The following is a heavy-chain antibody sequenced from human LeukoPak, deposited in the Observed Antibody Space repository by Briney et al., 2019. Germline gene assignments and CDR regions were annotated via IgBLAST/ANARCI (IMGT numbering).Heavy chain of an antibody. J-gene: IGHJ4*02. Sequence: GGSLRLSWAASGFTFDDYGMSWVRQAPGKGLEWVSGINWNEGSTGYADSVKGRFTISRDNAKNSLYLQMNSLRAEDTALYYCARDLLTTGMATVTTSAPDRVDYWGQGTLVTVSS. V-gene: IGHV3-20*04. CDR1: GFTFDDYG. CDR2: INWNEGST. CDR3: ARDLLTTGMATVTTSAPDRVDY. D-gene: IGHD4-17*01.